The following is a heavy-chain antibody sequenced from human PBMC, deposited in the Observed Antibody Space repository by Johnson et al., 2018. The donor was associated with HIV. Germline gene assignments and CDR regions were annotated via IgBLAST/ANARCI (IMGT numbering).Heavy chain of an antibody. J-gene: IGHJ3*02. CDR1: GFTFSDYY. V-gene: IGHV3-11*04. CDR3: ARSTYCGGDCYSVAFDI. CDR2: ISSSGSTI. Sequence: QVQLVESGGGLVKPGGSLRLSCAASGFTFSDYYMSWIRQAPGKGLEWVSYISSSGSTIYYEDSGKGRFTISRDNAKNSLYLQMNSLRAEDTAVYYCARSTYCGGDCYSVAFDIWGQGTMVTVSS. D-gene: IGHD2-21*01.